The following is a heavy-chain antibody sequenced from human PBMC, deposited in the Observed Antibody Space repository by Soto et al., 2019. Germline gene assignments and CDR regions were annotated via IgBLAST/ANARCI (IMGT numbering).Heavy chain of an antibody. V-gene: IGHV1-69*01. CDR3: ARTANWDWFAP. J-gene: IGHJ5*02. Sequence: QVQLVQSGSEMKKPGSSVKVSCKASGGSFRSYAISWVRQAPGQGLEWMGGISLIRGTATYAQRFQGRVTISADESTSTAYLDLNTLTSEDAAIYYCARTANWDWFAPWGQGTLVTVSS. CDR2: ISLIRGTA. CDR1: GGSFRSYA. D-gene: IGHD3-16*01.